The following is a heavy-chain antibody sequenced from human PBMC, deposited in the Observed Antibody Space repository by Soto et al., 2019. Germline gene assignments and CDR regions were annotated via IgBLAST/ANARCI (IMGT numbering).Heavy chain of an antibody. CDR3: ARGLKLRLRFLVYSYNFDS. CDR1: VGTFSSYA. V-gene: IGHV1-69*13. CDR2: IIPIFGTA. Sequence: SVKVSCKASVGTFSSYAISWVRQAPGQGLEWMGGIIPIFGTANYAQKFQGRVTITADESTSTAYMELSSLRSEDTAVYFYARGLKLRLRFLVYSYNFDSWGQGTPVTVSS. J-gene: IGHJ5*01. D-gene: IGHD3-3*01.